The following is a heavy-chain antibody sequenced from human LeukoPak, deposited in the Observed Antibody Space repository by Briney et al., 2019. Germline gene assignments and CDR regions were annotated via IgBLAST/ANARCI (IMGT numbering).Heavy chain of an antibody. Sequence: PSKTLSLTCTVSVYSITSGYYWGWIRQPPGRGLGWIGSIYHSGSTYYNPSLKSRVTISVDTSKNQFSLKLSSVTAADTAVYYCARGPLRFPIDYWGQGTLVTVSS. CDR3: ARGPLRFPIDY. CDR1: VYSITSGYY. CDR2: IYHSGST. V-gene: IGHV4-38-2*02. J-gene: IGHJ4*02. D-gene: IGHD4-17*01.